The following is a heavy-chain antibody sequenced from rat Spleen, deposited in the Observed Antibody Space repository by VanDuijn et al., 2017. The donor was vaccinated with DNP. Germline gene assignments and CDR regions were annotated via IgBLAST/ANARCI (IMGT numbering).Heavy chain of an antibody. J-gene: IGHJ1*01. CDR1: GFTFSAYY. CDR3: VRWNSGHFDY. CDR2: IGSAAYAP. Sequence: EVQLVGSGGGLVQPGRSLKLSCAASGFTFSAYYLAWVRQAPAKGLEWVAYIGSAAYAPYYGDSVKGRFTISRDNAKSTLYLQMNSLRSEDMATYYCVRWNSGHFDYWGQGTMVTVSS. D-gene: IGHD4-3*01. V-gene: IGHV5-22*01.